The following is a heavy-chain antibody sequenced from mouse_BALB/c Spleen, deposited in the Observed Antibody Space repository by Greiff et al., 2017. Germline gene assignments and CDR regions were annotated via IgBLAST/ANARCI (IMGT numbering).Heavy chain of an antibody. D-gene: IGHD1-1*01. V-gene: IGHV1S137*01. J-gene: IGHJ1*01. CDR1: GYTFTDYA. Sequence: QVQLQQSGAELVRPGVSVKISCKGSGYTFTDYAMHWVKQSHAKSLEWIGVISTYYGDASYNQKFKGKATMTVDKSSSTAYMELARLTSEDSAIYYCARSGTTVVARYWYFDVWGAGTTVTVAS. CDR3: ARSGTTVVARYWYFDV. CDR2: ISTYYGDA.